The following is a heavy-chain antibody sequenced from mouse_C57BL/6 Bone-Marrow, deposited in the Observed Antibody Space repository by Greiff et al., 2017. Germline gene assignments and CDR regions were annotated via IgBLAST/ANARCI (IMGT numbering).Heavy chain of an antibody. Sequence: EVKVVESGGDLVKPGGSLKLSCAASGFTFSSYGMSWVRQTPDKRLEWVATISSGGSYTYYPDSVKGRFTISRDNDKNTLYLQMSSLKSEDTAMYYCARPTVYYAMDYWGQGTSVTVSS. D-gene: IGHD1-1*01. CDR2: ISSGGSYT. V-gene: IGHV5-6*01. CDR3: ARPTVYYAMDY. CDR1: GFTFSSYG. J-gene: IGHJ4*01.